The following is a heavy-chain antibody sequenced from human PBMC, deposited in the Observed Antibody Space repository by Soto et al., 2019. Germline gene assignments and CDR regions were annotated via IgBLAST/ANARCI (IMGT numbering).Heavy chain of an antibody. Sequence: ASVKVSCKASGYSFDTFGMSWARQAPGQGLEWMGWISIEKGDTNSAQKFQDRVTMTTDTSTSTAYMELRSLTSDDTAVYYCARCYCSVGSCFTCWHFDLWGRGTLVTVSS. CDR1: GYSFDTFG. J-gene: IGHJ2*01. CDR3: ARCYCSVGSCFTCWHFDL. V-gene: IGHV1-18*01. D-gene: IGHD2-15*01. CDR2: ISIEKGDT.